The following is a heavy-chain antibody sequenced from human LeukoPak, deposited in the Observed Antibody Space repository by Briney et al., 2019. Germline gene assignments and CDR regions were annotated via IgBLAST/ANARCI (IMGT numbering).Heavy chain of an antibody. J-gene: IGHJ4*02. CDR3: ANDGGKISY. V-gene: IGHV3-33*06. D-gene: IGHD2-15*01. Sequence: PGRSLRLSCAASGFTFSSYGMHWVRQAPGKGLEWVAVIWYDGSNKYYADSVKGRLTISRDNSKNTLYLQMNSLRAEDTAVYYCANDGGKISYWGQGTLVTVSS. CDR1: GFTFSSYG. CDR2: IWYDGSNK.